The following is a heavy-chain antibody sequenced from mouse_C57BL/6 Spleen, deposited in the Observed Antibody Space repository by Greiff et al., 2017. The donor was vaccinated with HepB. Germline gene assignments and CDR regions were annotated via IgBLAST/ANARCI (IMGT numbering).Heavy chain of an antibody. D-gene: IGHD2-4*01. Sequence: DVKLVESGGGLVQPKGSLKLSCAASGFSFNTYAMNWVRQAPGKGLEWVARIRSKSNNYATYYADSVKDRFTISRDDSESMLYLQMNNLKTEDTAMYYCVRQSYDYDGAWFAYWGQGTLVTVSA. CDR2: IRSKSNNYAT. CDR1: GFSFNTYA. V-gene: IGHV10-1*01. CDR3: VRQSYDYDGAWFAY. J-gene: IGHJ3*01.